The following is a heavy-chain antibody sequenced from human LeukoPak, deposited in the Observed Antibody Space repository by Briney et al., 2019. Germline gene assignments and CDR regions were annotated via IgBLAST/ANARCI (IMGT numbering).Heavy chain of an antibody. J-gene: IGHJ4*02. Sequence: GRSPRLSCAASGFTFSSYAMHWVRQAPGKGLEWVAVISYDGSNKYYADSVKGRFTISRDNSKNTLYLQMNSLRAEDTAVYYCARDTAHPDCSGGSCYIDYWGQGTLVTVSS. CDR1: GFTFSSYA. CDR2: ISYDGSNK. V-gene: IGHV3-30*04. CDR3: ARDTAHPDCSGGSCYIDY. D-gene: IGHD2-15*01.